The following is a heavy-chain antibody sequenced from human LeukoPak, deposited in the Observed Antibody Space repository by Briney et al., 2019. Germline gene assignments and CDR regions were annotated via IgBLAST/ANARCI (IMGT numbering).Heavy chain of an antibody. CDR3: AREMEGDYGSGTFFDL. Sequence: PGGSLRLSCAASGFTVSSNYMSWVRQAPGKGLEWVSYISSSGNSIYYADSVKGRFTISRDNAKNSLYLQMNSLRAEDTAVYYCAREMEGDYGSGTFFDLWGQGNMVTVSS. V-gene: IGHV3-11*01. CDR2: ISSSGNSI. D-gene: IGHD3-10*01. J-gene: IGHJ4*02. CDR1: GFTVSSNY.